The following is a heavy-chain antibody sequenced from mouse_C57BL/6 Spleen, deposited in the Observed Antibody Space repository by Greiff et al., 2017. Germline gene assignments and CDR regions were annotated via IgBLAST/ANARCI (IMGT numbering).Heavy chain of an antibody. J-gene: IGHJ4*01. D-gene: IGHD2-2*01. CDR3: ARSSMVTTTYDYAMYD. CDR1: GYTFTSYW. CDR2: INPSNGGT. V-gene: IGHV1-53*01. Sequence: QVQLQQPGTELVKPGASVKLSCKASGYTFTSYWMHWVKQRPGQGLEWIGNINPSNGGTNYNEKFKSKATLTVDKSSSAAYMQLSSLTSEDSAVYYGARSSMVTTTYDYAMYDWGQGPSVTASS.